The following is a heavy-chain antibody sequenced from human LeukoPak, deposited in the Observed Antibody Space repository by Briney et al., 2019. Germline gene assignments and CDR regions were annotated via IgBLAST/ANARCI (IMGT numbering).Heavy chain of an antibody. CDR1: GDSLNTYY. D-gene: IGHD1-14*01. V-gene: IGHV4-59*08. Sequence: PSETLSLTCTVSGDSLNTYYWSWIRQPPGKGLEWIGYIYYSGSTNYNPSLKSRVTISVDTSKNQFSLRLSSVTAADMAVYYCARQRKSPDVLRFDYWGQGTLVTVSP. CDR3: ARQRKSPDVLRFDY. CDR2: IYYSGST. J-gene: IGHJ4*02.